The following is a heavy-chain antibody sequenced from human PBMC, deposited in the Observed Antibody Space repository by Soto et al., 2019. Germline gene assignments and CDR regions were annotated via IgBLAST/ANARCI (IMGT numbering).Heavy chain of an antibody. D-gene: IGHD5-18*01. V-gene: IGHV3-15*01. Sequence: GGSLRLSCAASGFTFSNAWMSWVRQAPGKGLEWVGRIKSKTDGGTTDYAAPVQGRFTISRDDSKNTMYLQTNSLKTEDTAVYYCTTEVDTAMATDYWGQGTLVTVSS. CDR2: IKSKTDGGTT. J-gene: IGHJ4*02. CDR1: GFTFSNAW. CDR3: TTEVDTAMATDY.